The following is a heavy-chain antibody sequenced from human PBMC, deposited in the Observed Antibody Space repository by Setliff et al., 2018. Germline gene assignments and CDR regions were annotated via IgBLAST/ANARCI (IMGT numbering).Heavy chain of an antibody. CDR1: GFIFDNYA. CDR2: ISWDSSSI. CDR3: ARPHLYFSDTRGYFYVQARTASVV. Sequence: GGSLRLSCAASGFIFDNYAMHCVRQAPGKGLEWVSGISWDSSSINYADSVKGRFTISRDNVRNTLFLQMYSLRPEDTALYYCARPHLYFSDTRGYFYVQARTASVVWGQVRMVTVSS. D-gene: IGHD3-22*01. V-gene: IGHV3-9*01. J-gene: IGHJ3*01.